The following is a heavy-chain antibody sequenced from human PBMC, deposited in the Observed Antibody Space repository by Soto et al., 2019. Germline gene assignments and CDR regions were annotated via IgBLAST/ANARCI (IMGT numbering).Heavy chain of an antibody. CDR1: GYTFSNYD. CDR2: VNTNTGYT. V-gene: IGHV1-8*01. J-gene: IGHJ4*02. CDR3: AKVSRKGSAIDFDY. D-gene: IGHD3-10*01. Sequence: QVQLVQSGAELKKPGASVKVSCKASGYTFSNYDMNWVRQATGQGPEWIGWVNTNTGYTGYAQKFQGRVTLTTDISTTTAYIELTSLRSEDTAIYYCAKVSRKGSAIDFDYWGQGTLITVSS.